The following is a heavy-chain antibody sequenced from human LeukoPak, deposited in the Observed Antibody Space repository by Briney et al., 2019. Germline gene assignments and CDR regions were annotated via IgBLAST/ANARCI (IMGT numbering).Heavy chain of an antibody. CDR3: ARGGRIFRVVTLAHYFDY. V-gene: IGHV3-21*01. D-gene: IGHD3-3*01. Sequence: GGSLRLSCAASGFTFSSYSMNWVRQAPGKELEWVSSISSSSSYIYYADSVKGRFTISRDNAKNSLYLQMNSLRAEDTAVYYCARGGRIFRVVTLAHYFDYWGQGTLVTVSS. CDR1: GFTFSSYS. CDR2: ISSSSSYI. J-gene: IGHJ4*02.